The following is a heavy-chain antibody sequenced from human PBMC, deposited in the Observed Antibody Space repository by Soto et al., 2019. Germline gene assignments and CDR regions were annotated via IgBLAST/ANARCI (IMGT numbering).Heavy chain of an antibody. CDR3: TREITASDY. J-gene: IGHJ4*02. V-gene: IGHV3-21*01. CDR1: GFTFSSYS. CDR2: ISSSSHI. Sequence: GSLRLSCTASGFTFSSYSMNWVRQAPGKGLEWVSSISSSSHIYYVDSVKGRFTVSRDNAKNSVYLQMNSLRAEDTAVYYCTREITASDYWGQGNLVTVSS.